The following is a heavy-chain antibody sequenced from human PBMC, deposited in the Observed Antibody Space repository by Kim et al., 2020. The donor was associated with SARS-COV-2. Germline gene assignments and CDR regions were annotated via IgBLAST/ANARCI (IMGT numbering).Heavy chain of an antibody. CDR3: ARGRGLRYFVWSYYFDY. Sequence: SETLSLTCAVYGGSFSGYYWSWIRQPPGKGLEWIGEINHSGSTNYNPSLKSRVTISVDTSKNQFSLKLSSVTAADTAVYYCARGRGLRYFVWSYYFDYWGQGTLVTVSS. V-gene: IGHV4-34*01. CDR2: INHSGST. CDR1: GGSFSGYY. J-gene: IGHJ4*02. D-gene: IGHD3-9*01.